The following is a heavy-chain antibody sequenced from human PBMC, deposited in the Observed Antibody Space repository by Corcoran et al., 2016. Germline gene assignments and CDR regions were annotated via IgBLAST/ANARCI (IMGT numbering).Heavy chain of an antibody. J-gene: IGHJ5*02. CDR2: IIPIFGTA. D-gene: IGHD2-2*02. CDR1: GGTFSSYA. Sequence: QVQLVQSGAEVKKPGSSVKVSCKASGGTFSSYAISWVRQAPGQGLEWMGGIIPIFGTANYAQKFQGRVTITADESTSTAYMELSSLRSEDTAVYYCARGVTTDIVVVPAAIGGWFDPWGQGTLVTVSS. CDR3: ARGVTTDIVVVPAAIGGWFDP. V-gene: IGHV1-69*01.